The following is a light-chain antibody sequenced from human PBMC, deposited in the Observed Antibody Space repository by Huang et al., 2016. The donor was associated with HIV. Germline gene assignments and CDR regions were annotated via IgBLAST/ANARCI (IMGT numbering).Light chain of an antibody. CDR2: AAS. Sequence: DIQLTQSPSSLSASPGVRVTLPCRTSPNIDTFLAWYQQQPGGVPKLLIYAASTLQAGVPSRFSGRGSGTDCALTISSLQPEDAATYYCQRYNIAPRAFGQGTTV. CDR1: PNIDTF. J-gene: IGKJ1*01. CDR3: QRYNIAPRA. V-gene: IGKV1-27*01.